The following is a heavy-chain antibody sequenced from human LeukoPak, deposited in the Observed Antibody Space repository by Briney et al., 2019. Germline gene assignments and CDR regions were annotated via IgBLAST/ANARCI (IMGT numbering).Heavy chain of an antibody. CDR1: GLIVSSNY. CDR3: ARYTHSSGFDY. Sequence: GGSLRLSCAASGLIVSSNYMSWVRQAPGKGLEWVSVIYSGGSTYYADSVKGRFTISRDNSKNTLYLQMNSLRAEDTAVYYCARYTHSSGFDYWGQGTLVTVSS. D-gene: IGHD6-19*01. J-gene: IGHJ4*02. V-gene: IGHV3-53*01. CDR2: IYSGGST.